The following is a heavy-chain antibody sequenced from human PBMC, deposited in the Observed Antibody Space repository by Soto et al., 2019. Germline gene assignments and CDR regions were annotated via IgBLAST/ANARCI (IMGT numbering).Heavy chain of an antibody. Sequence: QVQLQESGPGLVKPSETLSLTCTVSGGSVSSGSYYWSWIRQPPGKGLEWIGYIYYSGSTNYNPSLKSRVTISVDTSKNQFSLKLSSVTAADTAVYYCARGQPFIVVVPAANHYGMDVWGQGTTVTVSS. CDR3: ARGQPFIVVVPAANHYGMDV. V-gene: IGHV4-61*01. D-gene: IGHD2-2*01. CDR2: IYYSGST. CDR1: GGSVSSGSYY. J-gene: IGHJ6*02.